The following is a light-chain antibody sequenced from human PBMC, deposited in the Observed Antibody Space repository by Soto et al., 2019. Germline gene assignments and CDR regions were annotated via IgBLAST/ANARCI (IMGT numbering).Light chain of an antibody. CDR2: GAS. J-gene: IGKJ4*01. Sequence: EIVLTQSPGTLSLSPGERATLSCRASQSVSSSYLAWYQQKPGQAPSLLIYGASSRATGIPDRFSGSGSGTDFTLTISRLEPEDFAVYYCQQYGSSPRVTFGGGTKVEIK. CDR3: QQYGSSPRVT. CDR1: QSVSSSY. V-gene: IGKV3-20*01.